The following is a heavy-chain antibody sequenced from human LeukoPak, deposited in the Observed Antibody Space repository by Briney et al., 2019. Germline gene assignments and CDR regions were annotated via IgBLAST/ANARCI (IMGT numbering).Heavy chain of an antibody. J-gene: IGHJ6*02. V-gene: IGHV3-21*01. Sequence: PGGSLRLSCAASGFTFSSYSMNWVRQAPGKGLEWVSSISGSSSHIYYSDSVKGRFTISRDNAENSLYLQMNSLRAEDTAAYYCARYCSSTSCRENYYYGMDVWGQGTTVTVSS. CDR3: ARYCSSTSCRENYYYGMDV. CDR1: GFTFSSYS. D-gene: IGHD2-2*01. CDR2: ISGSSSHI.